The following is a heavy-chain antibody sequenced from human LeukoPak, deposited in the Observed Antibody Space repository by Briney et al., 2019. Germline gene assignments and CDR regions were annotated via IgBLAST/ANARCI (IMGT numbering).Heavy chain of an antibody. Sequence: GGSLRLSCAASGFTFSSYWMSWVRQAPGKGLEWVANIKQDGSEKYYVDSVKGRFTISRDNAKNTLFFQMNSLRAEDTAVYYCASLLLCYGCSASSDSFDIWGQGTMVTVSS. CDR1: GFTFSSYW. CDR2: IKQDGSEK. J-gene: IGHJ3*02. D-gene: IGHD5-12*01. CDR3: ASLLLCYGCSASSDSFDI. V-gene: IGHV3-7*01.